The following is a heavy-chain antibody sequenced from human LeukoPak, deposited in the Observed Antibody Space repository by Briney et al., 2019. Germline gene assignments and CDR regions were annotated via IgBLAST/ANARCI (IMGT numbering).Heavy chain of an antibody. V-gene: IGHV3-7*01. D-gene: IGHD3-10*01. CDR2: IKQDGSEK. CDR1: GFTFSNAW. CDR3: ARDVYGSGSYYDY. J-gene: IGHJ4*02. Sequence: GGSLRLACAASGFTFSNAWMSWVRQAPGKGLEWVANIKQDGSEKSYVDSMRGRLTISRDNAKNSLYLQMNSLRAEDTAVYYCARDVYGSGSYYDYWGQGTLVTVSS.